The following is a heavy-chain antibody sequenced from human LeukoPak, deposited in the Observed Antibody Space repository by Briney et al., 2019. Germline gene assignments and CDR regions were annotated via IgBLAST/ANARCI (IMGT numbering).Heavy chain of an antibody. CDR1: GFTFDDYA. J-gene: IGHJ4*02. Sequence: GGSLRLSCAASGFTFDDYAMHWVRQAPGKGLEWVSGISWNSGYIGYADSVKGRFTISRDNAKNSLYLQMNSLRAEDTAVYYCAREGSGWYFFDYWGQGTLVTVSS. CDR2: ISWNSGYI. V-gene: IGHV3-9*01. D-gene: IGHD6-19*01. CDR3: AREGSGWYFFDY.